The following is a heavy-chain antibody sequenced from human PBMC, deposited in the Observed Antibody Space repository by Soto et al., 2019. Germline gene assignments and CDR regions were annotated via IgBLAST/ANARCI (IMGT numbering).Heavy chain of an antibody. D-gene: IGHD1-1*01. CDR3: AREQLEMGVYNWFDP. CDR2: TYYRSKWYN. J-gene: IGHJ5*02. Sequence: PSQTLSLTGAISGDSVSSNSAAWNWIRQSPSRGLEWLGRTYYRSKWYNDYAVSVKSRITINPDTSKNQFSLQLNSVTPEDTAVYDCAREQLEMGVYNWFDPWGQGTMVTVSS. V-gene: IGHV6-1*01. CDR1: GDSVSSNSAA.